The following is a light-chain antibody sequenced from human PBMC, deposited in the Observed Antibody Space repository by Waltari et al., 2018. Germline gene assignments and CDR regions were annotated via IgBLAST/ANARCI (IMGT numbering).Light chain of an antibody. CDR1: QSVSSY. CDR3: YQHSSGYT. V-gene: IGKV3-11*01. J-gene: IGKJ3*01. Sequence: VIFTQSPATLSLSPGERATLSCRASQSVSSYLAWYQQKPGQAPRLLIYGASSRATGIPDRCSGSGSGTDFTLTISSLEPEDVGVYHCYQHSSGYTFGPGTKLDIK. CDR2: GAS.